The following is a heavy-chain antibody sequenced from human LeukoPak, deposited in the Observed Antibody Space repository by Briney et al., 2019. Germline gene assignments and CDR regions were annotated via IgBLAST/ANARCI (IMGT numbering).Heavy chain of an antibody. CDR1: GFTFSSHV. CDR3: VKGGDYYGSGSYGWVDY. D-gene: IGHD3-10*01. CDR2: ISSNGGST. Sequence: GGSLRLSCSASGFTFSSHVMHWVRQAPGKGLEYVSAISSNGGSTDYADSVKGRFTISRDNSKNTLSLQMSSLRAEDTAVYYCVKGGDYYGSGSYGWVDYWGQGTLVTVSS. J-gene: IGHJ4*02. V-gene: IGHV3-64D*09.